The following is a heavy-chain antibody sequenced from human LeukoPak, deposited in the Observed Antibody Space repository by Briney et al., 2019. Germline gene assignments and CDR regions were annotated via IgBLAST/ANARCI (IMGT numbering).Heavy chain of an antibody. CDR2: FSASDGSR. D-gene: IGHD4-23*01. J-gene: IGHJ4*02. Sequence: GGTLRLSCAASGFTFSSYGMSWVRQAPGEGLEWVSGFSASDGSRYYADSVKGRFTISRDNSKNTLYLQMNSLRAEDTAVYYCAKNIGGFDYWGQGTLVTVSS. V-gene: IGHV3-23*01. CDR1: GFTFSSYG. CDR3: AKNIGGFDY.